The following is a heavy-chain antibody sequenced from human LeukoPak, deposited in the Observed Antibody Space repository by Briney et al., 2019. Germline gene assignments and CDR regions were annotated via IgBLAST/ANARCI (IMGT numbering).Heavy chain of an antibody. J-gene: IGHJ4*02. D-gene: IGHD6-6*01. CDR1: GGSISSYY. CDR2: IYYSGST. Sequence: PSETLSLTCTVSGGSISSYYWSWIRQPPGKGLEWIGYIYYSGSTNYNPSLKSRVTISVDTSKNQFSLKLSSVTAADTAVYYCARSSSYPLIFDYWGQGTLVTVSS. V-gene: IGHV4-59*01. CDR3: ARSSSYPLIFDY.